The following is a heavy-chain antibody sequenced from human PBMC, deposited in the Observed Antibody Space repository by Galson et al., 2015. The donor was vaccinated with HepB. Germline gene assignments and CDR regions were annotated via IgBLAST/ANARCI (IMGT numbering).Heavy chain of an antibody. CDR2: ISSSSSYT. J-gene: IGHJ6*02. D-gene: IGHD6-6*01. V-gene: IGHV3-11*06. CDR1: GFTFSDYY. CDR3: ARDQGVYHDGMDV. Sequence: SLRLSCAASGFTFSDYYMSWIRRAPGQGLEWVSYISSSSSYTNYADSVKGRFTISRDNAKNSLYLQMNSLRAEDTAVYYCARDQGVYHDGMDVWGQGTTVTVSS.